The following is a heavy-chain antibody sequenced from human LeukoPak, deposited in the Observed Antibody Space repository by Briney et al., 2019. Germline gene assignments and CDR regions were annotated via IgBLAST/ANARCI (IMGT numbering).Heavy chain of an antibody. CDR3: ARAVFDDNLDY. J-gene: IGHJ4*02. Sequence: GRSLRLSCAASGFTFSSHAMHWVRQAPGKGREWVAVISYHGIDRYYADSVKGRFTISRDNSNSTLYLQMNSLGTEDTAVYFCARAVFDDNLDYWGQGVLVTVSS. CDR1: GFTFSSHA. CDR2: ISYHGIDR. V-gene: IGHV3-30*04. D-gene: IGHD3-10*02.